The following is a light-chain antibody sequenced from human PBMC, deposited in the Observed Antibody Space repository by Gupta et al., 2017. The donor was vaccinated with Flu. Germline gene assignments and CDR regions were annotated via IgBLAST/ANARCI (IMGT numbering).Light chain of an antibody. V-gene: IGLV2-23*01. J-gene: IGLJ2*01. CDR1: SSDVGSYNL. CDR3: CSYASSRLQVV. CDR2: ESF. Sequence: QSALTQPASVSGSPGQTLTLSCTGTSSDVGSYNLISCYQLYPGKATIVMIYESFKRPSGVSNRFAGSTSDNTATLTICGLQAEDEANYYCCSYASSRLQVVFGGGTKLTVL.